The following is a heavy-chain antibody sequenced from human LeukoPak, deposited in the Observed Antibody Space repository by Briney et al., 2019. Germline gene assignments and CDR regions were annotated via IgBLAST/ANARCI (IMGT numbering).Heavy chain of an antibody. CDR2: IYSSGNT. J-gene: IGHJ6*03. Sequence: SSETLSPTCIVSGGSISSGSHYWSWIRQPAGKGLEWIGRIYSSGNTNYNPSLKSRVTISVDTSKNQFSLKLSSVTAADTAVYYCAREGGGYSYGYLTYYYYMDVWGKGTTVTVSS. CDR3: AREGGGYSYGYLTYYYYMDV. D-gene: IGHD5-18*01. CDR1: GGSISSGSHY. V-gene: IGHV4-61*02.